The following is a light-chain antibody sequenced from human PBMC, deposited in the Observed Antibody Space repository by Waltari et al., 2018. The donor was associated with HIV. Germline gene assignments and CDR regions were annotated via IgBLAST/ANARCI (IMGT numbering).Light chain of an antibody. CDR3: QQRSDSVT. CDR1: QSVSSS. J-gene: IGKJ4*02. Sequence: EIVLTQSPATLSLSPGDRATLSCRASQSVSSSLAWNHQKPGQAPRLLVYYSAGSTTGLPARVSGSDAGTDFSLTISSREPDVLAVYGCQQRSDSVTSGGGTKL. CDR2: YSA. V-gene: IGKV3-11*01.